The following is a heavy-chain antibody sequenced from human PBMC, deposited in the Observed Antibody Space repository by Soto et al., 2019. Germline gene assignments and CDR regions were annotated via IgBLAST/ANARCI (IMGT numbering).Heavy chain of an antibody. CDR1: GGTFSSYA. Sequence: VQLVQSGAEVKKPGSSVKVSCKASGGTFSSYAISWVRQAPGQGLEWMGGIIPIFGTANYAQKFQGRVTITADESTSTAYMELSSLRSEDTAVYYCASPPGDCSGGSCPYYYYGMDVWGQGTTVTVSS. D-gene: IGHD2-15*01. V-gene: IGHV1-69*12. CDR3: ASPPGDCSGGSCPYYYYGMDV. CDR2: IIPIFGTA. J-gene: IGHJ6*02.